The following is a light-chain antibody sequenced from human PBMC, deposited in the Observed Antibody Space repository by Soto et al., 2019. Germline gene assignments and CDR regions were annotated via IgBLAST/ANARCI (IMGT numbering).Light chain of an antibody. J-gene: IGKJ2*01. CDR3: QQSYSAPYT. CDR2: AAS. CDR1: QSIRNY. Sequence: DIQMTQSPSSLSASVGDRVTITCRASQSIRNYLNWYQQKPGKAPKLLIYAASSLQSGVPSRFSGGGSGTDFTLTFSSLQPEDFATYYCQQSYSAPYTFGQGTKLEIK. V-gene: IGKV1-39*01.